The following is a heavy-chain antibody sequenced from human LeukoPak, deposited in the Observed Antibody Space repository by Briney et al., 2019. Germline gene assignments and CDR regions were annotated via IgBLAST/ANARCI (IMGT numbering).Heavy chain of an antibody. Sequence: GASVNFSCTASGYTLTGYYMHWVRQAPGQGLEWMGWINPNSGGTTYAQKFQGRVTRTRDTSISTAYMELSRLRSDDTAVYYCARSRSRYGMDVWGQGTTVTVSS. CDR2: INPNSGGT. J-gene: IGHJ6*02. D-gene: IGHD3-10*01. V-gene: IGHV1-2*02. CDR3: ARSRSRYGMDV. CDR1: GYTLTGYY.